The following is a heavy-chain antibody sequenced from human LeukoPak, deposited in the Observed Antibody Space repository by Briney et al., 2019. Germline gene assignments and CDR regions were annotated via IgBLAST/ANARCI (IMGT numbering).Heavy chain of an antibody. CDR3: ARDTAPADYYYYMDV. D-gene: IGHD5-18*01. CDR1: GYTFTGYY. J-gene: IGHJ6*03. Sequence: GASVKVSCKASGYTFTGYYMHWVRQAPGQGLEWMGWINPNSGGTNYAQKFQGRVTMTRDTSISTAYMELSRLRSDDTAVYYCARDTAPADYYYYMDVWGKGTTVTVSS. V-gene: IGHV1-2*02. CDR2: INPNSGGT.